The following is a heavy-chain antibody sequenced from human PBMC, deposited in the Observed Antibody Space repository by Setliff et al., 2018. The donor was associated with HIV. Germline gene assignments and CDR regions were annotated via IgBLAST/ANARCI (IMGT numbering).Heavy chain of an antibody. V-gene: IGHV1-18*01. CDR1: GYAFISYG. D-gene: IGHD3-9*01. CDR2: INAYNGNT. CDR3: ARVGGPYYDLLTGYYGAVDY. J-gene: IGHJ4*02. Sequence: ASVKVSCKASGYAFISYGITWVRQAPGQGLEWMGWINAYNGNTNYAQKLQGRVTMTTDTSTSTAYMELRSLRSDDTAVYYCARVGGPYYDLLTGYYGAVDYWGQGTLVTVSS.